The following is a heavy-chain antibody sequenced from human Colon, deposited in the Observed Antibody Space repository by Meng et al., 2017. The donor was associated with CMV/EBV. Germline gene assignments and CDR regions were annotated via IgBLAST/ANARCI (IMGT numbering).Heavy chain of an antibody. CDR1: GFTFSDYR. CDR2: IRHKAAGYST. J-gene: IGHJ4*02. D-gene: IGHD1-7*01. CDR3: TRDGGNYDFANT. V-gene: IGHV3-72*01. Sequence: GESLKISCAASGFTFSDYRMDWVRQAPGKGLEWVARIRHKAAGYSTEYGASVKGRFTVSRDDSKNSIYLQMRSLETEDTAVYYCTRDGGNYDFANTWGQGTLVTVSS.